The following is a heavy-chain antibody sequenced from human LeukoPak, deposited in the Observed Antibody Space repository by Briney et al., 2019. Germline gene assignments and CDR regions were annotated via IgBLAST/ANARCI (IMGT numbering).Heavy chain of an antibody. CDR1: GYTFTSYD. CDR2: MNPNSGNT. Sequence: ASVKVSCKASGYTFTSYDINWVRQATGQGLEWMGWMNPNSGNTGYAQKFQGRVTMTRNTSISTAYMELSSLRSEDTAVYYCARRPGGYYYDSSDLADYWGQGTLVTVSS. J-gene: IGHJ4*02. CDR3: ARRPGGYYYDSSDLADY. V-gene: IGHV1-8*01. D-gene: IGHD3-22*01.